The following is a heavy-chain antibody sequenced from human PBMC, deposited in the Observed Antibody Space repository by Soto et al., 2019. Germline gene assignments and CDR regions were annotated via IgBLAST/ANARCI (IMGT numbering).Heavy chain of an antibody. Sequence: ASVKVSCKASGYTFTSYYTHWVRQAPGQGLEWMGIINPSGGSTSYAQKFQGRVTMTRDTSTSTVYMELSSLRSEDTAVYYCARDQDIVVVPAAIQGFDYWGQGTLVTVSS. CDR2: INPSGGST. J-gene: IGHJ4*02. CDR1: GYTFTSYY. D-gene: IGHD2-2*02. V-gene: IGHV1-46*01. CDR3: ARDQDIVVVPAAIQGFDY.